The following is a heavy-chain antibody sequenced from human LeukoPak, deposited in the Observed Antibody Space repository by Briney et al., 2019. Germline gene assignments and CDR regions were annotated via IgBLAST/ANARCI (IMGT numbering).Heavy chain of an antibody. J-gene: IGHJ5*02. D-gene: IGHD3-16*01. CDR1: GFTFSSYA. CDR2: ISGSGGST. Sequence: GGSLRLSCAASGFTFSSYAMSWVRQAPGKGLEWVSAISGSGGSTYYADSVKGRFTISRDNSKNTLYLQMNSLRAEDTAVYYCAGKRRGNNWFDPWGQGTLVTVSS. CDR3: AGKRRGNNWFDP. V-gene: IGHV3-23*01.